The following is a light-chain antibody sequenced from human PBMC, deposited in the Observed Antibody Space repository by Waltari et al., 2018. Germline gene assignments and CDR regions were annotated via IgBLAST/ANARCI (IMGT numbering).Light chain of an antibody. CDR1: QSISTA. CDR2: AAS. J-gene: IGKJ4*01. CDR3: HQSYKAPQT. V-gene: IGKV1-39*01. Sequence: DIQMTQSPSSLSASVGDRVTITCRASQSISTALSWYLQKPGKAPKLLIYAASLLQDGVPSRFRGSGSGTDFTLTISNLQPEDFATYFCHQSYKAPQTFGGGTKVEI.